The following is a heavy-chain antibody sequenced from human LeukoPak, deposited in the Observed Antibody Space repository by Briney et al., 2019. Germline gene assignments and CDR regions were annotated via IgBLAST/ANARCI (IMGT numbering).Heavy chain of an antibody. CDR1: GFTFSSYW. J-gene: IGHJ6*03. CDR2: IKQDGSEK. D-gene: IGHD2-2*01. CDR3: ARVRSTSSYYYYMDV. Sequence: PGGSLRLSCAASGFTFSSYWMSWVRQAPGKGLEWVANIKQDGSEKYYVDSVKGRFTISRDNAKNSLYLQMNSLRAEDTAVYYCARVRSTSSYYYYMDVWGKGTTVTVSS. V-gene: IGHV3-7*01.